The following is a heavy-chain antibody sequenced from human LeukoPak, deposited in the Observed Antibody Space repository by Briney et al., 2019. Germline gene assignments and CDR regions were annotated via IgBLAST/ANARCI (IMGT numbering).Heavy chain of an antibody. CDR1: GFTFDDYG. CDR3: VNDFVGARDY. CDR2: INWNAGST. V-gene: IGHV3-20*04. D-gene: IGHD1-26*01. Sequence: GGSLRLSCAASGFTFDDYGMSWVRQAPGKGLEWVSGINWNAGSTGYADSVKGRFTISRYDSKNTLYLQMDSLRAEDTAVYYCVNDFVGARDYWGQGTLVTVSS. J-gene: IGHJ4*02.